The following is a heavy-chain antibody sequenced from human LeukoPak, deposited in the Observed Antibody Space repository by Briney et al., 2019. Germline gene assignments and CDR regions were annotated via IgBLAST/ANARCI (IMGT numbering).Heavy chain of an antibody. CDR3: VRVANLYDSSGQFDY. V-gene: IGHV3-23*01. CDR1: GFTFSSYA. D-gene: IGHD3-22*01. CDR2: ISGSGGST. J-gene: IGHJ4*02. Sequence: GGSLRLSCAASGFTFSSYAMSWVRQAPGKGLEWVSAISGSGGSTYYADSVKGRFTISRDSSKNTLYLQMNSLRAEDTAVYYCVRVANLYDSSGQFDYWGQGTLVTVSS.